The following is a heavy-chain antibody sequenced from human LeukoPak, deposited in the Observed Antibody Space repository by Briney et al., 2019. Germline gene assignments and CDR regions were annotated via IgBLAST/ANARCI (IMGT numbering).Heavy chain of an antibody. J-gene: IGHJ4*02. D-gene: IGHD5-18*01. Sequence: GGSLRLSCAASGFTFSSYWMSWVRQAPGKGLEWVANIKQDGSEKYYVDSVKGRFTISRDNAKNSLYLQMNSLRSEDTAVYYCARDEVDTAMVDELDYWGQGTLVTVSS. CDR3: ARDEVDTAMVDELDY. V-gene: IGHV3-7*03. CDR1: GFTFSSYW. CDR2: IKQDGSEK.